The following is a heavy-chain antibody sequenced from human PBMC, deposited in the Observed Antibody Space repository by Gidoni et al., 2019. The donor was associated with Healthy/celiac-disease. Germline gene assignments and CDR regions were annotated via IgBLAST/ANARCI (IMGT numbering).Heavy chain of an antibody. CDR2: IKSKTDGGTT. CDR3: TTESGYIWGSYRH. Sequence: EVQLVESGGGLVKPGGSLRLSCAASGFTFSNAWMRWVRQAPGKGLEWVGRIKSKTDGGTTDYAAPVKGRFTISRDDSKNTLYLQMNSLKTEDTAVYYCTTESGYIWGSYRHWGQGTLVTVSS. J-gene: IGHJ4*02. D-gene: IGHD3-16*02. CDR1: GFTFSNAW. V-gene: IGHV3-15*01.